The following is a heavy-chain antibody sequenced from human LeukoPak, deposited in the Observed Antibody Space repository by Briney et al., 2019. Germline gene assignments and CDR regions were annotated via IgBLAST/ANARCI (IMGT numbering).Heavy chain of an antibody. CDR2: IFYSGST. CDR1: GGSISSSSYY. CDR3: ARVVWQWLVLGWFDP. Sequence: SETLSLTCAVSGGSISSSSYYWGWIRQPPGKGLEWIGSIFYSGSTYYNPSLKSRVTISVDTSKNQFSLKLSSVTAADTAVYYCARVVWQWLVLGWFDPWGQGTLVTVSS. V-gene: IGHV4-39*07. D-gene: IGHD6-19*01. J-gene: IGHJ5*02.